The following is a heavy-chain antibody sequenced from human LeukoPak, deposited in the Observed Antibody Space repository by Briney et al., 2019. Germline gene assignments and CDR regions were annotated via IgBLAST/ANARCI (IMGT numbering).Heavy chain of an antibody. CDR3: ARGVGWFDP. Sequence: PGGSLRLSCAGSGFSFTSHLMSWVRRAPAKGLEWVANIKEDGSEKYYVDSVKGRFTISRDNAKNSLSLQMNSLRAEDTAVYYCARGVGWFDPWGQGTLVTVSS. CDR2: IKEDGSEK. V-gene: IGHV3-7*01. D-gene: IGHD3-3*01. CDR1: GFSFTSHL. J-gene: IGHJ5*02.